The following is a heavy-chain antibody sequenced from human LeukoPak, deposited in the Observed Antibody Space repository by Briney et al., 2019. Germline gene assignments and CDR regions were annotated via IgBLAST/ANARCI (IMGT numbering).Heavy chain of an antibody. CDR1: GGSMSSYY. CDR2: IYYSGST. V-gene: IGHV4-59*01. J-gene: IGHJ4*02. Sequence: PETLSLTCTVSGGSMSSYYWTWIRQPPGKGLEWIGYIYYSGSTNYNPSLKSRVTISVDTSKTQFSLNLSSVTAADTAVYYCASSMATIARFDFWGQGALVTVTS. D-gene: IGHD5-12*01. CDR3: ASSMATIARFDF.